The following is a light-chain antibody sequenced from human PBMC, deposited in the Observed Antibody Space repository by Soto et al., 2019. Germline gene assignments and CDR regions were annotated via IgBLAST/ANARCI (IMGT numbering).Light chain of an antibody. CDR2: DAS. J-gene: IGKJ1*01. CDR3: HQRDTWPWA. V-gene: IGKV3-11*01. Sequence: EIVLTQSPATLSLSPGERATLSCRASQNVNIYLAWYQQKPGQAPRLLIYDASKRATGIPARFSGSGSGTDFPLTISSLEPEDFAVYYCHQRDTWPWAFGQGTKVEIK. CDR1: QNVNIY.